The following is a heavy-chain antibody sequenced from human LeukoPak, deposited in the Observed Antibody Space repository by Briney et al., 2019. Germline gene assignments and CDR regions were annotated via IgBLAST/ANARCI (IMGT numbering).Heavy chain of an antibody. J-gene: IGHJ4*02. CDR3: AAPRGVVV. Sequence: PGGSLRLSCAASGFTFSSYAMNWVRQAPGKGLEWVSGISGSGDSTYYADSVKGRFTISRDNSKNTLNLQMNSLRAEDTAVYYCAAPRGVVVWGQGTLVTVSS. CDR1: GFTFSSYA. D-gene: IGHD2-2*01. V-gene: IGHV3-23*01. CDR2: ISGSGDST.